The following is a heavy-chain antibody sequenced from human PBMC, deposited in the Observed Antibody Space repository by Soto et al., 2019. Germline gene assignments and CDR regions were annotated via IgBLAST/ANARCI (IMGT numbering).Heavy chain of an antibody. CDR2: INWNGGST. V-gene: IGHV3-20*04. Sequence: GGSLRLSCVASGFTFDDYPMSWVRQAPGKGLEWVSGINWNGGSTGYAGSVEGRFTISRDNAKNSLYLQMNSLRAEDTALYYCARDPIYDSSGYLLDYRGQGTLVTVSS. J-gene: IGHJ4*02. D-gene: IGHD3-22*01. CDR3: ARDPIYDSSGYLLDY. CDR1: GFTFDDYP.